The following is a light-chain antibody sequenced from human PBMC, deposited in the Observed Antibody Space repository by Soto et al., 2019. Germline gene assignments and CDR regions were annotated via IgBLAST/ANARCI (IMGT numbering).Light chain of an antibody. V-gene: IGKV4-1*01. Sequence: DILMTPSPDSLAVSLGERATINCKSSQSVPYSSNNKNYLAWYQQKPAQPPKLLIYWASTRESGVPDRFSGSASGTDFTLTISSLQAEDVAVYYCQQYYSTPLTFGGGTKVDIK. CDR1: QSVPYSSNNKNY. CDR2: WAS. CDR3: QQYYSTPLT. J-gene: IGKJ4*01.